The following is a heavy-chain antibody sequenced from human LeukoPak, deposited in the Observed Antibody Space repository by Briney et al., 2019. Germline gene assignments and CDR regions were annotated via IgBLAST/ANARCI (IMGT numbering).Heavy chain of an antibody. D-gene: IGHD1-1*01. CDR1: GGSISSGGYY. Sequence: SETLSLTCTVSGGSISSGGYYWHWVRQHPGKGLEWIGDIYHSGDTDYNPSLRSRVTISVDTSMNQFSLKLNSVTAADTAVYYCARDQQLAHFDSWGQGTLVTVSS. CDR2: IYHSGDT. CDR3: ARDQQLAHFDS. V-gene: IGHV4-31*03. J-gene: IGHJ4*02.